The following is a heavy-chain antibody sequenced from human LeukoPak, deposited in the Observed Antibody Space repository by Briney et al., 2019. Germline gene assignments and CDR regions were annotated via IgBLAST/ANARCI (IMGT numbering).Heavy chain of an antibody. CDR2: IYHSGST. V-gene: IGHV4-38-2*01. CDR3: IMAAATVSAFDI. D-gene: IGHD2-15*01. J-gene: IGHJ3*02. Sequence: SETLSLTCAVSGYSISSGYYWGWIRQPPGKGLEWIGSIYHSGSTYYNPSLKSRVTISVDTSKNQFSLKLSSVTAADTAVYYGIMAAATVSAFDIWGQGTMVTVSS. CDR1: GYSISSGYY.